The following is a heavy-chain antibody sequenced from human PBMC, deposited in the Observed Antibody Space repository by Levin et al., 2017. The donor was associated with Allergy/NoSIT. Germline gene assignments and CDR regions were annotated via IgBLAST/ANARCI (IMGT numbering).Heavy chain of an antibody. CDR3: TTSITSLYAFDI. D-gene: IGHD3-3*01. CDR2: IKSKTDGGTT. J-gene: IGHJ3*02. Sequence: GESLKISCAASGFTFSNAWMSWVRQAPGKGLEWVGRIKSKTDGGTTDYAAPVKGRFTISRDDSKNTLYLQMNSLKTEDTAVYYCTTSITSLYAFDIWGQGTMVTVSS. V-gene: IGHV3-15*01. CDR1: GFTFSNAW.